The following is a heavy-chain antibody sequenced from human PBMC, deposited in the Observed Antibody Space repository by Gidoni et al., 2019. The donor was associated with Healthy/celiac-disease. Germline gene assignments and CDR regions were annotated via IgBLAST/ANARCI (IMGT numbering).Heavy chain of an antibody. D-gene: IGHD4-17*01. CDR1: YY. CDR2: IYYSGST. V-gene: IGHV4-59*08. J-gene: IGHJ4*02. Sequence: YYWSWIRQPPGKGLEWIGYIYYSGSTNYNPSLKSRVTISVDTSKNQFSLKLSSVTAADTAVYYCAKLADYGDYGGDYWGQGTLVTVSS. CDR3: AKLADYGDYGGDY.